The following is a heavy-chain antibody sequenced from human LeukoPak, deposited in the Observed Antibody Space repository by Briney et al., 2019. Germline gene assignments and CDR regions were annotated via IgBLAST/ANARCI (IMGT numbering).Heavy chain of an antibody. D-gene: IGHD2-2*01. V-gene: IGHV3-21*01. J-gene: IGHJ4*02. CDR1: KFTFSDYS. CDR3: ARPHCCSKTICSHFDY. CDR2: ISSIRNYI. Sequence: PGGSLRLSCAASKFTFSDYSMSWVRQAPGKGLEWVSSISSIRNYIYYADSVKGRFTVSRDNAKNSLYLQMNSLRAEDTAVYYCARPHCCSKTICSHFDYWGQGTLVTVSS.